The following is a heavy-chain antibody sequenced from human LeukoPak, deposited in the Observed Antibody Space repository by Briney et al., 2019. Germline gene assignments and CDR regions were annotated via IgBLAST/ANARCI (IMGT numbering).Heavy chain of an antibody. CDR3: ARVIAAGGGHGMDV. CDR2: INPNSGGS. Sequence: ASVRVSCKASGYTFTGYYIHWVRQAPVQGLEWMGWINPNSGGSSYAQKFQGRVIMTRDTSISTAYMELSSLRYDDTAVYYCARVIAAGGGHGMDVWGQGTTVTVSS. V-gene: IGHV1-2*02. J-gene: IGHJ6*02. CDR1: GYTFTGYY. D-gene: IGHD6-13*01.